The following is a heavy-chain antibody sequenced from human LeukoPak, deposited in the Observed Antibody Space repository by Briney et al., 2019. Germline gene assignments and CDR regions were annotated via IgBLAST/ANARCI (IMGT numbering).Heavy chain of an antibody. Sequence: KPSETLSLTCTVSGGSISSYYWSWIRRPPGKGLEWIGYIYYSGSTNYNPSLKSRVTISVDTSKNQFSLKLSSVTAADTAVYYCARSHSVWTSFDYWGQGTLVTVSS. J-gene: IGHJ4*02. CDR3: ARSHSVWTSFDY. CDR2: IYYSGST. CDR1: GGSISSYY. D-gene: IGHD3/OR15-3a*01. V-gene: IGHV4-59*01.